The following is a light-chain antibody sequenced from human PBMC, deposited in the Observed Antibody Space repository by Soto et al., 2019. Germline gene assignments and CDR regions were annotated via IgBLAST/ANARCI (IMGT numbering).Light chain of an antibody. CDR2: ATS. Sequence: DIQMTQSPSSLSGSVGDRVAVTCRASQSISSYLNWFQQKPGKAPKVLIYATSGLQSGVPSRFSGSGSGTDFTLTISSLQPEDFTTYYCQQLNSFPITFGQGTRLEIK. CDR3: QQLNSFPIT. CDR1: QSISSY. V-gene: IGKV1-39*01. J-gene: IGKJ5*01.